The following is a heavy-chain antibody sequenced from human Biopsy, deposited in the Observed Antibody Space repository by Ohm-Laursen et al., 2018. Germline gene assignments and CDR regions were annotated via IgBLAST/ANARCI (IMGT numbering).Heavy chain of an antibody. V-gene: IGHV4-34*08. CDR2: INQAGTT. J-gene: IGHJ4*02. D-gene: IGHD2-15*01. Sequence: SQTLSLTCAVFGKTFSDYQWSWIHQPPGKGLGWIGQINQAGTTNYNPSLKSRVSISADASKYEFSLRLTSVTAADTAVYLCGNEVHGRDYWGLGAQVTVSS. CDR1: GKTFSDYQ. CDR3: GNEVHGRDY.